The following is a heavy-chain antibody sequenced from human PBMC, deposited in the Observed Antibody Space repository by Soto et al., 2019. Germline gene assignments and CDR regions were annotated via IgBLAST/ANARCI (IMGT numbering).Heavy chain of an antibody. V-gene: IGHV3-23*01. CDR2: ISGSDGKT. CDR1: GFSFGSYA. J-gene: IGHJ4*02. Sequence: GGSLRLSCAASGFSFGSYALSWVRQAPGKRLEWVSTISGSDGKTFYADSVKGRFSISRDNSKNTLYLQMNSLRAEDTAVYYCAKDQPESITHDSSGYYFDYWGQGTLVTVSS. D-gene: IGHD3-22*01. CDR3: AKDQPESITHDSSGYYFDY.